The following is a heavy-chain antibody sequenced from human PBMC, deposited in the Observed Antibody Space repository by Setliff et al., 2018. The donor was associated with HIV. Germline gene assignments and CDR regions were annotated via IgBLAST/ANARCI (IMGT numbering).Heavy chain of an antibody. D-gene: IGHD3-10*01. CDR3: ARRIDDSGSFPDKNWFDT. CDR1: GDSISSYS. V-gene: IGHV4-4*09. Sequence: SETLSLTCTVSGDSISSYSWNWIRQSPGGGLEWIGFIFSSGRAKYNPSLQSRVTMSIDTSKNQFSLRLTSVTAADTAVYYCARRIDDSGSFPDKNWFDTWGQGSLVTVSS. CDR2: IFSSGRA. J-gene: IGHJ5*02.